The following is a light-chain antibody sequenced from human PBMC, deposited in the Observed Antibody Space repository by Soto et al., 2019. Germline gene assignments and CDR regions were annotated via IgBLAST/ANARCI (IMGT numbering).Light chain of an antibody. V-gene: IGLV2-14*01. Sequence: QSALTQPASVSGSPGHSITISCTGTTSDVGAYNYVSWYQLHPGKAPKVIINEVTNRPSGISNRFFGSKSGNTASLTISGLRAEDEADYICASYSTITPFVFGTGTKLTVL. J-gene: IGLJ1*01. CDR3: ASYSTITPFV. CDR1: TSDVGAYNY. CDR2: EVT.